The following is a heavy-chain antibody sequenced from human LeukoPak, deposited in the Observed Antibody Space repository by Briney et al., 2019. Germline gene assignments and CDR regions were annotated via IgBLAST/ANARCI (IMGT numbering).Heavy chain of an antibody. CDR1: GFTFSTFA. J-gene: IGHJ6*02. CDR3: VRDCGGDCLYGMDV. D-gene: IGHD2-21*02. CDR2: ISSDGAGT. V-gene: IGHV3-64*02. Sequence: PGGSLRLSCAASGFTFSTFALHWVRQAPGKGLESVSGISSDGAGTFYADSVKGRFTISRDNTKNTLFLQMGSLRAEDMAVYYCVRDCGGDCLYGMDVWGQGTTVTVSS.